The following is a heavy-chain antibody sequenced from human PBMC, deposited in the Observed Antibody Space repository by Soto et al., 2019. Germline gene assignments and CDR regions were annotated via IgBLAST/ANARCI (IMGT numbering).Heavy chain of an antibody. CDR1: GGTFSSYA. D-gene: IGHD3-16*01. CDR2: IIPIFGTA. Sequence: ASVKVSCKASGGTFSSYAISWVRQAPGQGLEWMGGIIPIFGTANYAQKFQGRVTITADKSTSTAYMELSSLRSEDTAVYYCAIYDYVWGSQPYNWFDPWGQGTLVTVSS. V-gene: IGHV1-69*06. J-gene: IGHJ5*02. CDR3: AIYDYVWGSQPYNWFDP.